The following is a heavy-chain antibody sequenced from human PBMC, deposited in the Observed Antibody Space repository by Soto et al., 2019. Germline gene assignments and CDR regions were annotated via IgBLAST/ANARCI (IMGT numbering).Heavy chain of an antibody. CDR2: INWNGGST. D-gene: IGHD3-3*01. Sequence: EVQLVESGGGVVRPGGSLRLSCAACGFTFDDYGMSWVRQAPGKGLEWVSGINWNGGSTGYADSVKGRFTIFRDNAKNSLYLQMNSLRAEDTALYYCARGSPFWSGYSDTDIDYWGQGTLVTVSS. V-gene: IGHV3-20*04. CDR1: GFTFDDYG. J-gene: IGHJ4*02. CDR3: ARGSPFWSGYSDTDIDY.